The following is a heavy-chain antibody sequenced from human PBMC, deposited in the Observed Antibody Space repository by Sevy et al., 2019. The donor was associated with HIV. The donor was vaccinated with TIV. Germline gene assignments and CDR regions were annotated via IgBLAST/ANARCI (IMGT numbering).Heavy chain of an antibody. CDR1: GYTFTSYG. Sequence: ASVKVSCKASGYTFTSYGISWVRQAPGQGLEWMGWISAYNGNTNYAQKLQGRVTMTTDKSTSTAYMELRSLRSDDTAVDYCARTYYDFWSGYPPRGDYYGMDVWGQGTTVTVSS. V-gene: IGHV1-18*01. CDR3: ARTYYDFWSGYPPRGDYYGMDV. D-gene: IGHD3-3*01. CDR2: ISAYNGNT. J-gene: IGHJ6*02.